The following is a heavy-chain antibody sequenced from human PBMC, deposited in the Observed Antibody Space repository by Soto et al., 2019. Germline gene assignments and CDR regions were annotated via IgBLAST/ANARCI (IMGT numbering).Heavy chain of an antibody. Sequence: QVQLQESGPGLVKPSETLSLTCTVSGGSISSYHWSWIRQSPGKGLEWIGYILKTGSTEYNPSLRGRDPISLDTSTHQFSLNVSSMTAADTAVSYCAKFQTLVRGVHRGNWFDPWGQGTQVTVSS. J-gene: IGHJ5*02. CDR2: ILKTGST. CDR1: GGSISSYH. D-gene: IGHD3-10*01. CDR3: AKFQTLVRGVHRGNWFDP. V-gene: IGHV4-4*08.